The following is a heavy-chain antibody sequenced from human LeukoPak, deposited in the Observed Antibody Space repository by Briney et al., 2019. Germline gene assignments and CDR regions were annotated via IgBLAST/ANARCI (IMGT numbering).Heavy chain of an antibody. D-gene: IGHD2-2*03. CDR2: IYHSGST. CDR1: GYSISSGYY. J-gene: IGHJ4*02. V-gene: IGHV4-38-2*01. CDR3: ARHVALGIVVVPAAIAY. Sequence: PSETLSLTCAVSGYSISSGYYWGWIRQPPGKGLEWIGSIYHSGSTYFNSSLKSRVTISVDTSKNQFSLKLSSVTAADTAVCYCARHVALGIVVVPAAIAYWGQGTLVTVSS.